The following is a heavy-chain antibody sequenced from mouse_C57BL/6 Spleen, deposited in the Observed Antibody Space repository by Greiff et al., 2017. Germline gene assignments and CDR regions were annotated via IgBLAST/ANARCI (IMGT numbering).Heavy chain of an antibody. D-gene: IGHD3-2*02. CDR1: GYTFTSYW. Sequence: QVQLQQSGAELVKPGASVKMSCKASGYTFTSYWITWVKQRPGQGLEWIGDIYPGSGSTNYNEKFKSKATLTVDTSSSTAYMQLSSLTSEDSAVYYCARYGGVDSSGVFDYWGQGTTLTVSS. CDR3: ARYGGVDSSGVFDY. CDR2: IYPGSGST. V-gene: IGHV1-55*01. J-gene: IGHJ2*01.